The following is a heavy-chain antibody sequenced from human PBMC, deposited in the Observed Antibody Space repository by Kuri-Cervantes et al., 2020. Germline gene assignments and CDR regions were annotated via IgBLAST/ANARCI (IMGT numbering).Heavy chain of an antibody. V-gene: IGHV4-4*02. CDR3: ARYVGGWYSRDYYGMDV. Sequence: SETLSLTCAVSGGSISSSNWWSWVRQPPGKGLEWIGEIYHSGNTDYNPSLKSRVTISVDKSKNQLSLKLSSVTAADTAVYYCARYVGGWYSRDYYGMDVWGQGTTVTVSS. J-gene: IGHJ6*02. D-gene: IGHD6-19*01. CDR1: GGSISSSNW. CDR2: IYHSGNT.